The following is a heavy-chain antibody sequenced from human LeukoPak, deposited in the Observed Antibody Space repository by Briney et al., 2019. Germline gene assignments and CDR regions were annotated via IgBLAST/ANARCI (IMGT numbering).Heavy chain of an antibody. CDR1: GYSFIDYY. V-gene: IGHV1-2*02. D-gene: IGHD3-10*01. CDR3: ARFGELYFDS. J-gene: IGHJ4*02. Sequence: ASAKVSCKASGYSFIDYYIHWVRQAPGQGLEWMGWVNPHSGGTKFAQKFQGRVTMTRDTSINTAYMGLRRLTSDDTGVYYCARFGELYFDSWGQGTLVTVSS. CDR2: VNPHSGGT.